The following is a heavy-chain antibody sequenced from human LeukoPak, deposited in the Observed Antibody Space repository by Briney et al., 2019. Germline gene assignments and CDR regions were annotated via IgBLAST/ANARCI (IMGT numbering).Heavy chain of an antibody. Sequence: SQTLSLTCAISGDSVSSNSAAWNWIRQSPSGGLEWLGRTYYRSKWYRDYAVSVRGRITINPDTSRNQFSLQLNSVTPEDTAIYYCARYTSAWYLEYWGQGILVTVSS. CDR2: TYYRSKWYR. D-gene: IGHD6-19*01. CDR3: ARYTSAWYLEY. CDR1: GDSVSSNSAA. V-gene: IGHV6-1*01. J-gene: IGHJ4*02.